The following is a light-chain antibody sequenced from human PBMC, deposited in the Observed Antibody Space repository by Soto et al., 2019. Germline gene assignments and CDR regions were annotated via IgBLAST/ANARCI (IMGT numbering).Light chain of an antibody. J-gene: IGKJ1*01. V-gene: IGKV1-5*01. CDR3: QQYNSYSRT. CDR1: QSISSL. CDR2: DAS. Sequence: DIQMTQSPSTLSASVGDRVTITCRASQSISSLFAWYQQKPGKAPKLLIYDASSLESGVPSRFRGSGSGTEFTLTISSLQPDDFATYYCQQYNSYSRTFGQGTKVEI.